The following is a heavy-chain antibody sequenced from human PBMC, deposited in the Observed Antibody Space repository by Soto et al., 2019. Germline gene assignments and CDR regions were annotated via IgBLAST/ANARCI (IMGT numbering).Heavy chain of an antibody. CDR2: VTHSGTA. CDR3: ARGAPITIFGVVMAPDY. V-gene: IGHV4-30-2*01. D-gene: IGHD3-3*01. CDR1: GGSIDSGAFS. Sequence: KPSETLSLTCAVSGGSIDSGAFSLSWIRQPPGKGLEWIGYVTHSGTAYSIPSLNGRLTLSVDSSQTQFSLKLTSVTAADSAVYYCARGAPITIFGVVMAPDYWGQGTLVTVSS. J-gene: IGHJ4*02.